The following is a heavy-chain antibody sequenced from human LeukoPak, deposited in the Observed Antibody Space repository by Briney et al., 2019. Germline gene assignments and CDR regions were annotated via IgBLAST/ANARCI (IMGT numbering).Heavy chain of an antibody. CDR3: AKERPYYDFWSGYYATSQYGMDV. J-gene: IGHJ6*02. D-gene: IGHD3-3*01. Sequence: PGGSLRLSCAASGFTSSSYAMSWVRQAPGKGLEWVSAISGSGGSAYYADSVKGRFTISRDNSKNTLYLQMNSLRAEDTAVYYCAKERPYYDFWSGYYATSQYGMDVWGQGTTVTVSS. CDR1: GFTSSSYA. CDR2: ISGSGGSA. V-gene: IGHV3-23*01.